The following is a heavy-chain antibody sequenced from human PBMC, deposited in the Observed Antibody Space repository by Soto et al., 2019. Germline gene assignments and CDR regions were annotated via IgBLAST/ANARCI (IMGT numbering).Heavy chain of an antibody. V-gene: IGHV3-74*03. CDR1: GFTFSNYW. Sequence: EVPLVESGGGLVEPGGTLRLSCAASGFTFSNYWMYWVRQAPGKGLVWVSRVNNDGTDTSHADSVKGRLTISRDNAENPLYLQMNSLRAEDTAVYYCARGGLQHALAVWGQESTVTVPS. CDR3: ARGGLQHALAV. J-gene: IGHJ6*02. D-gene: IGHD6-13*01. CDR2: VNNDGTDT.